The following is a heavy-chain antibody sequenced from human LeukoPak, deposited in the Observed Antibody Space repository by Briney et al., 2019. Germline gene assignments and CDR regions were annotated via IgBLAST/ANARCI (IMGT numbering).Heavy chain of an antibody. CDR1: GFTFSSYS. CDR3: ASTVANFDY. Sequence: GGSLRLSCAASGFTFSSYSMNWARQAPGKGLEWASYISSSSSTIYYADSVKGRFTISRDNAKNSLYLQMNSPRAEDTAVYYCASTVANFDYWGQGTLVTVSS. J-gene: IGHJ4*02. CDR2: ISSSSSTI. D-gene: IGHD6-19*01. V-gene: IGHV3-48*01.